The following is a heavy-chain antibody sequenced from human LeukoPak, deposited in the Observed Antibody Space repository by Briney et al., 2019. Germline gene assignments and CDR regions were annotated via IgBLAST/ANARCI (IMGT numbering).Heavy chain of an antibody. CDR2: MNPNSGNT. Sequence: ASVKVSCKASGYTLTTYDINWGRHPTGQGLERMGSMNPNSGNTGYSQKFQGRVSMTRNASINTAYMELSSMRSKDTAVYCCASGRELPFWGQGTMVTVSS. D-gene: IGHD3-10*01. CDR1: GYTLTTYD. CDR3: ASGRELPF. V-gene: IGHV1-8*01. J-gene: IGHJ4*02.